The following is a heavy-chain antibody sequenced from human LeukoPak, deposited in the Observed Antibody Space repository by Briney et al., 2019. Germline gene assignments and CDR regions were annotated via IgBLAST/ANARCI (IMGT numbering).Heavy chain of an antibody. CDR2: IYYSGST. J-gene: IGHJ6*03. V-gene: IGHV4-59*11. CDR3: ARTGGYYYYYYMDV. D-gene: IGHD7-27*01. CDR1: SGSISSHY. Sequence: SETLSLTCTVSSGSISSHYWSWIRQPPGKGLEWIGYIYYSGSTNYNPSLKSRVTISVDTSKNQFSLKLSSVTAADTAVYYCARTGGYYYYYYMDVWGKGTTVTVSS.